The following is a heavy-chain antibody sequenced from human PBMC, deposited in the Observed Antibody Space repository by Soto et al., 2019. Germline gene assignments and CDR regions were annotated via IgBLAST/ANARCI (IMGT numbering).Heavy chain of an antibody. V-gene: IGHV4-34*01. CDR1: GGSFNGYY. J-gene: IGHJ4*02. CDR2: INHSGST. CDR3: ARGRRSSSRIRPSYYFDY. D-gene: IGHD6-6*01. Sequence: LSETLSLTCAVYGGSFNGYYWSWIRQPPGKGLEWIGEINHSGSTNYNPSLKSRVTISVDTSKNQFSLKLSSVTAADTAVYYCARGRRSSSRIRPSYYFDYWGQGTLVTVSS.